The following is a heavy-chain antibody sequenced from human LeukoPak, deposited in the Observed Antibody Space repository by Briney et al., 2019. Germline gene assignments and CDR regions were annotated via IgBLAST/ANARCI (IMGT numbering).Heavy chain of an antibody. V-gene: IGHV1-2*02. CDR2: INPNSGGT. CDR1: GYTFTGYY. D-gene: IGHD3-3*01. CDR3: ARAVYYDFWSGYCRFDY. Sequence: ASVKVSCKTSGYTFTGYYIHWVRQAPGQGLEWMGWINPNSGGTNYAQKFQGRVTMTRDTSISTAYMELSRLRSDDTAVYYCARAVYYDFWSGYCRFDYWGQGTLVTVSS. J-gene: IGHJ4*02.